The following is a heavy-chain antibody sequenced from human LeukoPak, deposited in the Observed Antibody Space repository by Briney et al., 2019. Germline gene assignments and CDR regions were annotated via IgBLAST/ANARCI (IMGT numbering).Heavy chain of an antibody. CDR2: INPSGGST. V-gene: IGHV1-46*01. D-gene: IGHD3-3*01. J-gene: IGHJ5*02. CDR3: ARDNRVTIFGVVNDGNWFDP. Sequence: ASVKVSCKASGYTFTSYYMHWVRQAPGQGLEWMGIINPSGGSTSYAQKFQGRLTMTRDMSTSTVYMELSSLRSEDTAVYYCARDNRVTIFGVVNDGNWFDPWGQGTLVTVSS. CDR1: GYTFTSYY.